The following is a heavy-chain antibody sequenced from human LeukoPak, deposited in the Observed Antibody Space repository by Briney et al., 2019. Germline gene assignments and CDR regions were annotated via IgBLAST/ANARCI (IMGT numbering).Heavy chain of an antibody. J-gene: IGHJ4*02. CDR1: GFTFSSYW. CDR2: IKQDGSDK. Sequence: PGGSLRLSCAASGFTFSSYWMTWVRQAPEKGLGWVGSIKQDGSDKYYVESVKGRFTISRDNAKNSLYLQMNSLRVEDTAVYYCARYFDSSGYSHIRFDYWGQGALVTVSS. D-gene: IGHD3-22*01. V-gene: IGHV3-7*01. CDR3: ARYFDSSGYSHIRFDY.